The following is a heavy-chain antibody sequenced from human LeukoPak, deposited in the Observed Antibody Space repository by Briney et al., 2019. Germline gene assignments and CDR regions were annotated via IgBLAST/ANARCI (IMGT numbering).Heavy chain of an antibody. Sequence: SETLSLTCTVSGGSISSGSYYWRWIRQPAGKGLEWIGRIYTSGYTNYNPSLKSRVTISVDTSKNQFSLKLSSATAADTAVYYCAREQGVLDYWGQGALVTVSS. J-gene: IGHJ4*02. CDR3: AREQGVLDY. CDR1: GGSISSGSYY. D-gene: IGHD6-6*01. V-gene: IGHV4-61*02. CDR2: IYTSGYT.